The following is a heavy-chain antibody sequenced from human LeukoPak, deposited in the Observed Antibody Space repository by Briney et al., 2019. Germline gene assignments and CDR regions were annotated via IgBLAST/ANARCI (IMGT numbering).Heavy chain of an antibody. CDR1: GYTFTSYF. CDR2: INPSGGST. Sequence: ASVKVPCKASGYTFTSYFIHWVRQAPGQGLEWMGIINPSGGSTNYAQKFRGRVTMTRDTSTSTVYMELSSLKSDDTAVYYCARGDHVRIYAETSFDIWGQGTMVSVSS. J-gene: IGHJ3*02. V-gene: IGHV1-46*01. CDR3: ARGDHVRIYAETSFDI. D-gene: IGHD5/OR15-5a*01.